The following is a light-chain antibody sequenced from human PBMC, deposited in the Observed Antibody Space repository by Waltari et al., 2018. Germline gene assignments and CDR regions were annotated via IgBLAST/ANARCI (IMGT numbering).Light chain of an antibody. J-gene: IGKJ1*01. CDR3: MQGTHWPWT. V-gene: IGKV2-30*02. CDR2: KVY. CDR1: QRLVHRDGYTY. Sequence: DVVMTQSPLSLPVTLGLPASISLWHRQRLVHRDGYTYLNWFHPRPGKSPSRLFYKVYKRDSGVPDRFSGSGSGTDFKLESRRVESEDVGLYYCMQGTHWPWTFGQGTKVDIK.